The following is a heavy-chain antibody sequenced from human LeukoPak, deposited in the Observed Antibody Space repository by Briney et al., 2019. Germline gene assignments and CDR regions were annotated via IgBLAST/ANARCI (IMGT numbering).Heavy chain of an antibody. D-gene: IGHD3-16*01. J-gene: IGHJ4*02. V-gene: IGHV4-31*03. CDR1: AGSMSRGGSY. CDR2: IYYSGST. Sequence: PSETLSLTCTGSAGSMSRGGSYWSSIRQHPGKGLEWIGYIYYSGSTYYNPSLKSRVTISVDTSKNQFSLKLSSVTAADTAVYYCARFGGLAADHWSQGTLVTVSS. CDR3: ARFGGLAADH.